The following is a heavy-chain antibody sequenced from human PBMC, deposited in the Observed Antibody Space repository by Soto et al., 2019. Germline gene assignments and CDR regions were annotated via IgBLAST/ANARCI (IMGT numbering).Heavy chain of an antibody. Sequence: GGSLRLSCAASGFPFISYAMSWVRQAPGKGLEWVSAISGSGGSTYYADSVKGRFTISRDNSKNTLYLQMNSLRAEDTAVYYCAKDRQSDDDFWSGYYLNYFDYWGQGTLVTVSS. CDR1: GFPFISYA. J-gene: IGHJ4*02. CDR2: ISGSGGST. D-gene: IGHD3-3*01. CDR3: AKDRQSDDDFWSGYYLNYFDY. V-gene: IGHV3-23*01.